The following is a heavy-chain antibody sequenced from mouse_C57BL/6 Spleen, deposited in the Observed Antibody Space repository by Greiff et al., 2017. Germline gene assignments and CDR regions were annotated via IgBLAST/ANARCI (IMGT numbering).Heavy chain of an antibody. D-gene: IGHD1-1*01. V-gene: IGHV7-3*01. CDR1: GFTFTDYY. J-gene: IGHJ2*01. Sequence: EVKLVESGGGLVQPGGSLSLSCAASGFTFTDYYMSWVRQPPGKALEWLGFIRNKANGYTTEYSASVKGRFTISRDNSQSILYLQMNALRAEDSATYYCARSHSGSPYFDYWGQGTTLTVSS. CDR3: ARSHSGSPYFDY. CDR2: IRNKANGYTT.